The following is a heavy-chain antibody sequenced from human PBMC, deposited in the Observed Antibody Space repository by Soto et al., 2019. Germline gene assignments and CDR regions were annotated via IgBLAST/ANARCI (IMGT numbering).Heavy chain of an antibody. Sequence: QVQLVQSGAEVKKPGSSVKVSCKASGGTFSSYAISWVRQAPGQGLELMGGIIPIFGTANYAQKFQGRVTITADESTSTAYMELSSLRSEDTAVYYCARGKDTAFVGVYYGMDVWGQGTTVTVS. CDR2: IIPIFGTA. J-gene: IGHJ6*02. D-gene: IGHD5-18*01. CDR1: GGTFSSYA. V-gene: IGHV1-69*01. CDR3: ARGKDTAFVGVYYGMDV.